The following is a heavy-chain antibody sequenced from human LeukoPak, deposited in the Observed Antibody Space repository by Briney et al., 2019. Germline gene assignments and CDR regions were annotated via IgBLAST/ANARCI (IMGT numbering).Heavy chain of an antibody. D-gene: IGHD1-1*01. CDR2: INHSGST. CDR1: GGSFSGYY. CDR3: ARTTRWFDP. V-gene: IGHV4-34*01. Sequence: PSETLPLTCAVYGGSFSGYYWSWIRQPPGKGLEWIGEINHSGSTNYNPSLKSRVTISVDTSKNQFSLKLSSVTAADTAVYYCARTTRWFDPWGQGTLVTVSS. J-gene: IGHJ5*02.